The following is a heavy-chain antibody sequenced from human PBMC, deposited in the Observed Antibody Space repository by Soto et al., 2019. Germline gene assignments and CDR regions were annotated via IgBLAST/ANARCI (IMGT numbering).Heavy chain of an antibody. V-gene: IGHV4-39*01. Sequence: QLLESGPGLVKPSETLSLTCTVSGGSISSSSYYWGWIRQPPGKGLEWIGSIYYSGSTYYNPSLKSRVTISVDTSKNQFSLKLSSVTAADTAVYYCARPRGIAVAGFDYWGQGTLVTVSS. CDR2: IYYSGST. D-gene: IGHD6-19*01. CDR3: ARPRGIAVAGFDY. CDR1: GGSISSSSYY. J-gene: IGHJ4*02.